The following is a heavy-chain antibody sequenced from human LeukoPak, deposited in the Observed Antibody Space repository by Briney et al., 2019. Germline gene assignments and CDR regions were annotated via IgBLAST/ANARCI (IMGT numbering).Heavy chain of an antibody. CDR2: IYTSGST. CDR1: GGSISSGGYY. V-gene: IGHV4-61*02. D-gene: IGHD3-3*01. CDR3: ARDEHYDFWSKAIYYMDV. J-gene: IGHJ6*03. Sequence: SETLSLTCTVSGGSISSGGYYWSWIRQPAGKGLEWIGRIYTSGSTNYNPSLKSRVTMSVDTSKNQFSLKLSSVTAADTAVYYCARDEHYDFWSKAIYYMDVWGKGTTVTVSS.